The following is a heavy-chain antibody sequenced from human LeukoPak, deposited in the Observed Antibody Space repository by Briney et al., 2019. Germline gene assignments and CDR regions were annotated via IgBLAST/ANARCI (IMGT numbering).Heavy chain of an antibody. V-gene: IGHV1-69*01. CDR3: ALSQSQYYFDY. Sequence: GASVNVSCKASGGTFSSYAISWVRQAPGQGLEWMGGIIPIFGTANYAQKFQGRVTITADESTSTAYMELSSLRSEDTAVYYCALSQSQYYFDYWGQGTLVTVSS. J-gene: IGHJ4*02. D-gene: IGHD2/OR15-2a*01. CDR1: GGTFSSYA. CDR2: IIPIFGTA.